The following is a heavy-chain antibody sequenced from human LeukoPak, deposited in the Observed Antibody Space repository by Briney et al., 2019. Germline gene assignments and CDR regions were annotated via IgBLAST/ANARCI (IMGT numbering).Heavy chain of an antibody. J-gene: IGHJ4*02. CDR2: ISSNGGPT. D-gene: IGHD3-10*01. Sequence: GGSLRLSCSASGFSFSSYAMHWVRQAPGRGLEYVSSISSNGGPTYYIDSVRGRFTISRDNSKNTLYLQMSSLRTEDTAVYYCVKDRAVDYWGQGTLVTVSS. CDR1: GFSFSSYA. CDR3: VKDRAVDY. V-gene: IGHV3-64D*06.